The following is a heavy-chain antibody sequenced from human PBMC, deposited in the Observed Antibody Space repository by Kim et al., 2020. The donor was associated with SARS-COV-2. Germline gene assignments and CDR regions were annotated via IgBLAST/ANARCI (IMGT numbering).Heavy chain of an antibody. J-gene: IGHJ3*02. CDR1: GGSISSGSYY. CDR2: IYTSGST. Sequence: TLSLTCTVSGGSISSGSYYWSWIRQPAGKGLEWIGRIYTSGSTNYNPSLKSRVTISVDTSKNQFSLKLSSVTAADTAVYYCARDGGHYDSSGYYLGAFDIWGQGTMVTVSS. D-gene: IGHD3-22*01. V-gene: IGHV4-61*02. CDR3: ARDGGHYDSSGYYLGAFDI.